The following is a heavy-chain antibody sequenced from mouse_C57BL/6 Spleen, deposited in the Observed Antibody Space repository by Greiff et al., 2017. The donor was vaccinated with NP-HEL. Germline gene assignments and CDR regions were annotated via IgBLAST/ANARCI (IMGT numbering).Heavy chain of an antibody. D-gene: IGHD2-4*01. CDR2: IYWDDDK. J-gene: IGHJ2*01. V-gene: IGHV8-12*01. Sequence: QVTLKVSGPGILQSSQTLSLTCSFSGFSLSTSGMGVSWIRQPSGKGLEWLAHIYWDDDKRYNPSLKSRLTISKDTSRNQVFLKITSVDTADTATYYCARGGYDYDDGLPYYFDYWGQGTTLTVSS. CDR3: ARGGYDYDDGLPYYFDY. CDR1: GFSLSTSGMG.